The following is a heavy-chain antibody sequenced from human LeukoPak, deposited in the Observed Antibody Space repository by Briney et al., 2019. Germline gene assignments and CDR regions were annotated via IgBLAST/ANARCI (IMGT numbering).Heavy chain of an antibody. V-gene: IGHV3-64*01. D-gene: IGHD1-7*01. Sequence: GGSLRLSCAASGFTFSSYAMHWVRQAPGKGLEYVSAISSNGGSTYYANSVKGRFTISRDNSKNTLYLQMGSLRAEDMAVYYCARSNWNYGGYYYYYVDVWGKGTTVTVSS. CDR2: ISSNGGST. J-gene: IGHJ6*03. CDR1: GFTFSSYA. CDR3: ARSNWNYGGYYYYYVDV.